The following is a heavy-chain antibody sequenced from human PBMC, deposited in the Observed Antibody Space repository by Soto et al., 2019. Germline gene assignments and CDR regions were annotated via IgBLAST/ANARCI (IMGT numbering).Heavy chain of an antibody. J-gene: IGHJ4*02. D-gene: IGHD3-3*01. CDR1: GVTFSSYG. Sequence: GGSLRLSCAASGVTFSSYGMHWVRQAPGKGLEWVAVISYDGSNKYYADSVKGRFTISRDNSKNTLYLQMNSLRAEDTAVYYCATSRILVLWSGQEGAVHYCGQTPLLTV. CDR3: ATSRILVLWSGQEGAVHY. V-gene: IGHV3-30*03. CDR2: ISYDGSNK.